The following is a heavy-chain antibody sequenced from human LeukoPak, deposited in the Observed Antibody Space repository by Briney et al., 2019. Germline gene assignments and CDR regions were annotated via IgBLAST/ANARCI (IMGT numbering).Heavy chain of an antibody. CDR2: INHSGST. CDR3: ARRGGSGIRGDYYFDY. J-gene: IGHJ4*02. D-gene: IGHD3-10*01. Sequence: SETLSLTCAVYGGSFSGYYWSWIRQPPGKGLEWIGEINHSGSTNYNPSLKSRVPISVDTSKNQFSLKLSSVIATDTAVYFCARRGGSGIRGDYYFDYWGQGTLVTVSS. CDR1: GGSFSGYY. V-gene: IGHV4-34*01.